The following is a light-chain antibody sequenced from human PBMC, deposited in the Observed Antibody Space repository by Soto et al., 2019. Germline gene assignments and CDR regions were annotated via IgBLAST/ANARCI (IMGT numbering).Light chain of an antibody. Sequence: EIVLTQSPGTLSLSPGERATLSCRASQSVSSTHLAWYQQKPGQAPRLIIFGASSRATGIPDRFSGSGSGTDFTLTISRLEPEDFAVYYCQKFGSSLWTFGQGTKVEIK. V-gene: IGKV3-20*01. J-gene: IGKJ1*01. CDR2: GAS. CDR1: QSVSSTH. CDR3: QKFGSSLWT.